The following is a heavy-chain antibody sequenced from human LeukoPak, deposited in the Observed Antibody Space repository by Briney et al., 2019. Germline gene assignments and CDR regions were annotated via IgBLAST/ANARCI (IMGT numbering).Heavy chain of an antibody. CDR3: ARDRGDYDFWSGFVAFDI. D-gene: IGHD3-3*01. CDR1: GYTLTSYG. Sequence: ASVKVSCKASGYTLTSYGISWVRQAPGQGLEWMGWISAYNGNTNYAQKLQGRVTMTTDTSTSTAYMELRSLRSDDTAVYYCARDRGDYDFWSGFVAFDIWGQGTMVTVSS. V-gene: IGHV1-18*01. CDR2: ISAYNGNT. J-gene: IGHJ3*02.